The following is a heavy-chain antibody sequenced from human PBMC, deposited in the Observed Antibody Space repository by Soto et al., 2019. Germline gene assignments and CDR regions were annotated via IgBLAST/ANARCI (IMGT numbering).Heavy chain of an antibody. CDR2: MNPNSGNT. CDR3: ARRGIAAAGYYYYYYFDI. J-gene: IGHJ2*01. Sequence: ASVKVSCKASGYTFTSYDINWVRQATGQGLEWMGWMNPNSGNTGYAQKFQGRVTMTRNTSISTAYMELSSLGSEDTAVYYCARRGIAAAGYYYYYYFDIWGRGTMVTVS. D-gene: IGHD6-13*01. V-gene: IGHV1-8*01. CDR1: GYTFTSYD.